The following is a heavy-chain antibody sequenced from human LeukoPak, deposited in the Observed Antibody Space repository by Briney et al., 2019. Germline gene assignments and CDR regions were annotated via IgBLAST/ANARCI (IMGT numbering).Heavy chain of an antibody. CDR3: ARDVVGATYFD. CDR1: GSTFSSYT. CDR2: ISSGGGST. D-gene: IGHD1-26*01. J-gene: IGHJ4*02. V-gene: IGHV3-23*01. Sequence: GGSLRLSCAASGSTFSSYTMSWVRQAPGKGLEWVSVISSGGGSTYYADSVKGRFTISRDNSKNTLYLQMNSLRAEDTAVYYCARDVVGATYFDWGQGTLVTVSS.